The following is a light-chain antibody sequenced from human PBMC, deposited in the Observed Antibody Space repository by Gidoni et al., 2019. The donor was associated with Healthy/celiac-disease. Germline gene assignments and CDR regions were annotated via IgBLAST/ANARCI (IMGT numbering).Light chain of an antibody. V-gene: IGKV3-15*01. Sequence: PRHLIYGASTSATGIPARFSGSGSGTAYTPPISSLLSEDFVVYYCQQYNNCYRTFGQGTKVEIK. CDR2: GAS. J-gene: IGKJ1*01. CDR3: QQYNNCYRT.